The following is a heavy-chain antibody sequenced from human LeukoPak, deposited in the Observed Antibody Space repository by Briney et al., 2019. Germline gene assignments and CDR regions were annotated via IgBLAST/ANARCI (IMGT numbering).Heavy chain of an antibody. CDR1: GFTFSSYG. J-gene: IGHJ4*02. V-gene: IGHV3-30*18. CDR2: ISYDGSNK. CDR3: AKDWGKYYYDSSGYLHY. Sequence: GGSLRLSCAASGFTFSSYGMHWVRQAPGKGLEWVAVISYDGSNKYYADSVKGRFTISRDNSKNTLYLQMNSLRAEDTAVYYCAKDWGKYYYDSSGYLHYWGQGTLVTVSS. D-gene: IGHD3-22*01.